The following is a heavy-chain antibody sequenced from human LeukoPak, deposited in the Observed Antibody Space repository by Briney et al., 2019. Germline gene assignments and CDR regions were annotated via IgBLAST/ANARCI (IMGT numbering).Heavy chain of an antibody. Sequence: PGGSLRLSCAASGFTFSRYYMSWVRPAPGKGLEWVANIKQEGSEKYYVDSVKGRFTISRDNAKNSLYLQMSSLRVEDTAIYYRARDGYCTSGSCYIDYWGQGNLVTVSS. J-gene: IGHJ4*02. CDR1: GFTFSRYY. V-gene: IGHV3-7*01. CDR2: IKQEGSEK. CDR3: ARDGYCTSGSCYIDY. D-gene: IGHD2-15*01.